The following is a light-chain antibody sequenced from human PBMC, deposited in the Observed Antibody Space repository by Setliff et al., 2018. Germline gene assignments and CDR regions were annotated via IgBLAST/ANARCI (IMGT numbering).Light chain of an antibody. CDR2: DVT. CDR1: TSDVGGYNY. Sequence: QSALAQPASVSGSTGQSITISCTGTTSDVGGYNYVSWYQQHPGKAPKLMIYDVTNRPSGVSNRFSGSKSGNTASLTISRLQAEDEADYYCTSYTSTFNYVFGTGTKVTVL. V-gene: IGLV2-14*01. J-gene: IGLJ1*01. CDR3: TSYTSTFNYV.